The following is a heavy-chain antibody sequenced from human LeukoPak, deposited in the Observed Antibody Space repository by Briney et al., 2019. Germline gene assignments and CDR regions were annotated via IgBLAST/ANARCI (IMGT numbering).Heavy chain of an antibody. CDR2: IYTSGST. D-gene: IGHD2-2*01. CDR1: GGSISSGSYY. J-gene: IGHJ3*02. CDR3: ARTYCSSTSCYRFFAFDI. Sequence: SQTLSLTCTVSGGSISSGSYYWSWIRQPAGKGLEWIGRIYTSGSTNYNPSLKSRVTIPVDTSKNQFSLKLSSGTAADTAVYYCARTYCSSTSCYRFFAFDIWGQGTMVTVSS. V-gene: IGHV4-61*02.